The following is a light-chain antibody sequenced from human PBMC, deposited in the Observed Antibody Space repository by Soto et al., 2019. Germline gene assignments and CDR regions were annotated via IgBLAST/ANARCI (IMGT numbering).Light chain of an antibody. CDR3: QQSFSTPPWT. CDR2: AAS. CDR1: QGISSY. Sequence: DIPMTQSPSSLSASVGDRLTITCRASQGISSYLNWFQQKPGKAPKLLIYAASSLQSGVPSRFSGSGSGADFILTISSLEPEDFATYYCQQSFSTPPWTFGQGTKVDI. J-gene: IGKJ1*01. V-gene: IGKV1-39*01.